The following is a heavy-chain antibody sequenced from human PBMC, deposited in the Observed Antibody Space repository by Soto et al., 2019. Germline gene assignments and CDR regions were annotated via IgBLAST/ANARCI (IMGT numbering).Heavy chain of an antibody. D-gene: IGHD4-4*01. CDR2: ISAYNGNT. V-gene: IGHV1-18*01. CDR3: ARAYSNYGYYYGMDV. Sequence: ASVKVSCKASGYTFTSYGISWVRQAPGQGLEWMGWISAYNGNTNYAQKLQGRVTMTPDTSTSTAYMELRSLRSADTAVYYCARAYSNYGYYYGMDVWGQGTTVTVSS. J-gene: IGHJ6*02. CDR1: GYTFTSYG.